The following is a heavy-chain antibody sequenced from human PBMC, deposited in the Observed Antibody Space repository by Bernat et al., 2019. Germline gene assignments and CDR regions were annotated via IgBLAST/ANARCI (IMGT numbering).Heavy chain of an antibody. D-gene: IGHD2-15*01. CDR3: AGDQGYCSGGSCDYMDV. J-gene: IGHJ6*03. CDR2: INWNGGST. Sequence: EVQLVESGGGVVRPGGSLRLSCAASGFTFDDYGMIWVRQAPGKGLEWVPGINWNGGSTGYAYSVKGRFTISRDNAKNSLDLQMNSLRAEDTALDYCAGDQGYCSGGSCDYMDVWGKETTVTVAS. CDR1: GFTFDDYG. V-gene: IGHV3-20*04.